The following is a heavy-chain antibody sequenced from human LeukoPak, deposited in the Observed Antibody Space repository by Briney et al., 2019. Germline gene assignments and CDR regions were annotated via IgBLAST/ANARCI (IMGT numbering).Heavy chain of an antibody. CDR3: ARMDVIAVAGLFFDP. D-gene: IGHD6-19*01. Sequence: PSETLSLICTVSGGSISSYYWSWIRQPPGKGLEGIGYIYYSGSTNYNPSLKSRVTISVDTSKNQFSLKLSSVTAADTAVYYCARMDVIAVAGLFFDPWGQGTLVTASS. CDR1: GGSISSYY. CDR2: IYYSGST. V-gene: IGHV4-59*01. J-gene: IGHJ5*02.